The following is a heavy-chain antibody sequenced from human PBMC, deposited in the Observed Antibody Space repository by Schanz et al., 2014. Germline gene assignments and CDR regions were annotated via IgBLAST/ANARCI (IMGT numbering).Heavy chain of an antibody. Sequence: EVQLVESGGGLVQPGGSLRLSCAASGFSVGNKYMNWVRQAPGKGLEWVSAMNESHSTIYYADSVRGRFTISRDNAENTLFLQMNSLRPEDTAVYYCARGRVLESWGQGTLVTVSS. CDR2: MNESHSTI. J-gene: IGHJ5*02. CDR1: GFSVGNKY. D-gene: IGHD1-1*01. V-gene: IGHV3-66*01. CDR3: ARGRVLES.